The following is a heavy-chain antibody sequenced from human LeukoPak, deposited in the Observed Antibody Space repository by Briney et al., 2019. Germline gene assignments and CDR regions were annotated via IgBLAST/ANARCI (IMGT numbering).Heavy chain of an antibody. CDR3: ARREGYPQTLAFDP. Sequence: SETLSLTCTVSGGSISSSSYYWGWIRQPPGKGLEWIGGIYYSGSTYYNPSLKSRVTISVDTSKNQFSLKLSSVTAADTAVYYCARREGYPQTLAFDPWGQGTLVTVSS. V-gene: IGHV4-39*01. CDR1: GGSISSSSYY. J-gene: IGHJ5*02. CDR2: IYYSGST. D-gene: IGHD5-18*01.